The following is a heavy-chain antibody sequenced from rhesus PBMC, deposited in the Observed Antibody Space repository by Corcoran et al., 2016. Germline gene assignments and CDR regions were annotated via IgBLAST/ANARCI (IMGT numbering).Heavy chain of an antibody. D-gene: IGHD4-23*01. CDR3: ARGDDSNYFDY. CDR1: GFTFSSYG. CDR2: INSGGGST. Sequence: EVQLVETGGGLVQPGGSLKLSCAVSGFTFSSYGMSWVRQAPGKGLVWVSVINSGGGSTDYDDSVKGRFNISRENAKNTLYLQMDSLRAEDTAVYYCARGDDSNYFDYWGQGVLVTVSS. J-gene: IGHJ4*01. V-gene: IGHV3-8*01.